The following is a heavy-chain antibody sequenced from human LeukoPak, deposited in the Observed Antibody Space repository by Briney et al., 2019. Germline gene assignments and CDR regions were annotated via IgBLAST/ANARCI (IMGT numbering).Heavy chain of an antibody. V-gene: IGHV3-48*03. Sequence: SGGSLRLSCAASRFTFSSYEMNWVRQAPGKGLEWVSYISGSGSTIYYADSVKGRFTISRDNAKNSLYPQMNSLRAEDTAVYYCARGTVAHRQRAPPKEWFGPWGQGTLVTVSS. D-gene: IGHD6-6*01. CDR1: RFTFSSYE. CDR2: ISGSGSTI. J-gene: IGHJ5*02. CDR3: ARGTVAHRQRAPPKEWFGP.